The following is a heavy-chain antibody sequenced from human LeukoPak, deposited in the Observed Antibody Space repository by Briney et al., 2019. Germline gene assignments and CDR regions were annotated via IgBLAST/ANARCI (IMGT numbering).Heavy chain of an antibody. Sequence: PSETLSLTCAVYGESFSGYYWSWIRQPPGKGLEWIGEINHSGSTNYNPSLKSRVTISVDTSKNQFSLKLSSVTAADTAVYYCARRNYYDSPFDYWGQGTLVTVSS. D-gene: IGHD3-22*01. CDR2: INHSGST. J-gene: IGHJ4*02. CDR1: GESFSGYY. CDR3: ARRNYYDSPFDY. V-gene: IGHV4-34*01.